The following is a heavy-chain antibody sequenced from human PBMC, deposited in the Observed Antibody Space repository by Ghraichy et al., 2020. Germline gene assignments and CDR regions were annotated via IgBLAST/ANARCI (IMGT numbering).Heavy chain of an antibody. Sequence: GGSLRLTCAASGFTFSNAWMSWVRQAPGKGLEWVGRIKSKTDGGTTDYAAPVKGRFTISRDDSKNTLYLQMNSLKTEDTAVYYCTTDSSPGSSDLIAFYYYYGMDVWGQGTTVTVSS. J-gene: IGHJ6*02. CDR1: GFTFSNAW. CDR3: TTDSSPGSSDLIAFYYYYGMDV. D-gene: IGHD6-25*01. CDR2: IKSKTDGGTT. V-gene: IGHV3-15*01.